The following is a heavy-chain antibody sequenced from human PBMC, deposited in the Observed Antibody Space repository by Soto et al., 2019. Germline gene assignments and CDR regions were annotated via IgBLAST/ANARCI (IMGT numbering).Heavy chain of an antibody. Sequence: QMQLVQSGAEVKEPGASVKVSCRASGYTFTTYDINWVRQATGQGLEWMGWMNPNTGDTVYARKFQGRVTMTRDTSISTAYMELSSLRSEDTAVYYCARGSILRRGYGMDVWGQGTTVTVSS. CDR3: ARGSILRRGYGMDV. CDR1: GYTFTTYD. D-gene: IGHD3-10*01. V-gene: IGHV1-8*01. J-gene: IGHJ6*02. CDR2: MNPNTGDT.